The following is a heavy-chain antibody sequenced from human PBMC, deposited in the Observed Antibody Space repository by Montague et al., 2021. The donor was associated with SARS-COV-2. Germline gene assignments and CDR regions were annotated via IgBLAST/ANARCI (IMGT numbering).Heavy chain of an antibody. CDR2: INHSGST. V-gene: IGHV4-34*01. J-gene: IGHJ4*02. CDR3: ARHALGYFDWLNEGYFDY. Sequence: SETLSLTCAVYGGSFSGYYWSWIRQPPGKGLEWIGEINHSGSTNYNPSLKSRVTISVDTSKNQFSLKLSSVTAADTAVYYCARHALGYFDWLNEGYFDYWGQGTLVTASS. D-gene: IGHD3-9*01. CDR1: GGSFSGYY.